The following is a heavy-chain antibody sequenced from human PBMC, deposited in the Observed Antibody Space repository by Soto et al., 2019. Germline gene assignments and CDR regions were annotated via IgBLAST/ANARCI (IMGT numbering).Heavy chain of an antibody. CDR3: VRYEYDSSGQDDEH. J-gene: IGHJ4*02. Sequence: PETLSLPYSVFGYSIDRCYYWGLIRQAPERGMEWIGSISHRGATSYTPSLKSRAIISLDTSNNQFTLRLTSVTVADTATYYCVRYEYDSSGQDDEHWGQGTLVPISS. CDR1: GYSIDRCYY. V-gene: IGHV4-38-2*02. CDR2: ISHRGAT. D-gene: IGHD3-22*01.